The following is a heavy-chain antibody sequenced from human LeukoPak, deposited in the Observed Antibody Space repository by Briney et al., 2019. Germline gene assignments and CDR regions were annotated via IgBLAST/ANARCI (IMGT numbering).Heavy chain of an antibody. D-gene: IGHD6-6*01. CDR1: GYTFTSYY. Sequence: GASVKVSCKASGYTFTSYYMHWVRQAPGQGLEWMGIINPSGGSTSYALKFQGRVTMTRDTSTSTVYMELSSLRSEDTAVYYCARGAARPGYYYYMDVWGKGTTVTVSS. J-gene: IGHJ6*03. CDR3: ARGAARPGYYYYMDV. CDR2: INPSGGST. V-gene: IGHV1-46*01.